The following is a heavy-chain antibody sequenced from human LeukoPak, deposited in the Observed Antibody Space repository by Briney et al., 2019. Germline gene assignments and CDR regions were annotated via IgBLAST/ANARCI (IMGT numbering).Heavy chain of an antibody. CDR2: ISSDGGSP. J-gene: IGHJ4*02. CDR3: AREYCSGGRCQYYFDY. D-gene: IGHD2-15*01. CDR1: GFTFSSYA. Sequence: GGSLRLSCAASGFTFSSYAMHWVRQAPGKGLEYVSGISSDGGSPFHVNSVKGRFTISRDNSKDTLYLQMGSLRAEEMAVYYCAREYCSGGRCQYYFDYWGRGTLVTVSS. V-gene: IGHV3-64*01.